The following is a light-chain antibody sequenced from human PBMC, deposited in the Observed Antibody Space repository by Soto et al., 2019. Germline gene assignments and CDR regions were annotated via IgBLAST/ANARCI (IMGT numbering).Light chain of an antibody. V-gene: IGLV2-14*01. CDR1: SSDVGGYNY. J-gene: IGLJ2*01. CDR3: NSYTSSTTVV. Sequence: QSVLTQPASVSGSPGQSITISCTGTSSDVGGYNYVSWYQQHPGKAPKLMIYEVSHRPSGVSNRFSGSKSGNTASLTISGLQAEDEADYYCNSYTSSTTVVFGGGTKVTVL. CDR2: EVS.